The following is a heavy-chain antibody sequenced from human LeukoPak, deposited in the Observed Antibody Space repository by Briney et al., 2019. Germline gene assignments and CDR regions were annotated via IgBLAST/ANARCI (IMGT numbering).Heavy chain of an antibody. CDR2: ISGSSTYI. J-gene: IGHJ6*02. V-gene: IGHV3-21*01. CDR3: ARVSLGFGDV. Sequence: GGSLRLSCAASGFTFSSYSMNWVRQAPGKGLEWVSSISGSSTYIYYADSVKCRFTISRDNAKNSLYLQMNSLRAEDTAVYYCARVSLGFGDVWGQGTTVTVSS. CDR1: GFTFSSYS. D-gene: IGHD3-10*01.